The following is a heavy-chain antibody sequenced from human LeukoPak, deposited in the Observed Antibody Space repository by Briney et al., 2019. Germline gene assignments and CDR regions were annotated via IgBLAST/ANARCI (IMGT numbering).Heavy chain of an antibody. V-gene: IGHV4-39*01. CDR1: GGSISSNTYY. CDR2: IYYSGNI. Sequence: PSETLSLTCTVSGGSISSNTYYWGWIRQPPGKGLEWIGSIYYSGNIYYNSSLKSRVTLSVDTSKNQFSLKLSSVTAADTAVYYCARHSRAHIVVVTAIDYWGQGTLVTVSS. CDR3: ARHSRAHIVVVTAIDY. D-gene: IGHD2-21*02. J-gene: IGHJ4*02.